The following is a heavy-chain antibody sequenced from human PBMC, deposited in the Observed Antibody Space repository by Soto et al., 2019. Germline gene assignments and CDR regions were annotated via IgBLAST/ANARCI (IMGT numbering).Heavy chain of an antibody. Sequence: EVQLVESGGGLVQPGGSLRLSCAASGFTFSSYWMHWVRQAPGKGLVWVSRINSDGGSKSYADSVKGRFTISRDNAKNTLYLQMNSLRAEDTAVYYCAREDIAVAGSFDYWGQGTLVTVSS. D-gene: IGHD6-19*01. CDR3: AREDIAVAGSFDY. CDR2: INSDGGSK. J-gene: IGHJ4*02. V-gene: IGHV3-74*01. CDR1: GFTFSSYW.